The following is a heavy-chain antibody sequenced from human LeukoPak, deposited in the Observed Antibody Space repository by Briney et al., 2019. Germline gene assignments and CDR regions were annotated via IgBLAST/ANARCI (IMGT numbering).Heavy chain of an antibody. D-gene: IGHD3-3*01. CDR2: INHSGST. V-gene: IGHV4-34*01. CDR1: GGSFSGYY. CDR3: ARHRRVLRFLEWLP. Sequence: SETLSLTCAVYGGSFSGYYWSWIRQPPGKGLEWIGEINHSGSTNYNPPLKSRVTISVDTSKNQFSLKLSSVTAADTAVYYCARHRRVLRFLEWLPWGQGTLVTVSS. J-gene: IGHJ5*02.